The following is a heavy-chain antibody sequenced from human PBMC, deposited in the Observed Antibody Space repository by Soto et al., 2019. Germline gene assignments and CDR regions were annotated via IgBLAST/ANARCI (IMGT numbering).Heavy chain of an antibody. CDR2: IIPIFHAP. V-gene: IGHV1-69*01. CDR1: GGTFSTYP. Sequence: QVQLVQSGSEMKKPGSSVKVSCEASGGTFSTYPFSWVRQAPGQGLEWMGAIIPIFHAPDYAQKFQGRANITADEATSTIFLELSSMNSEDTVVYYCAVFRQNTEVVTLKHLYFHYCLDVWGQGTTVTVSS. D-gene: IGHD2-21*02. J-gene: IGHJ6*02. CDR3: AVFRQNTEVVTLKHLYFHYCLDV.